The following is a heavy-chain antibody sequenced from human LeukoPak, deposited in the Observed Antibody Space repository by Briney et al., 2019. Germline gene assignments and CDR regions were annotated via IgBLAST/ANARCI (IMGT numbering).Heavy chain of an antibody. CDR2: IYSGGST. CDR1: GFTVSSNY. V-gene: IGHV3-53*05. Sequence: GGSLRLSCAASGFTVSSNYMSWVRQAPGKGLEWVSVIYSGGSTYYADSVKGRFTISRDNSKNTLYLQMNSLRGEDTAVYYCARSMVRGVSAFDYWGQGTLVTVSS. D-gene: IGHD3-10*01. J-gene: IGHJ4*02. CDR3: ARSMVRGVSAFDY.